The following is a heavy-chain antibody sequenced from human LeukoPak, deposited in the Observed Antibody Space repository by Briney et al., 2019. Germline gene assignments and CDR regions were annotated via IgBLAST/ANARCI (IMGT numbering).Heavy chain of an antibody. CDR3: VRDGVGATTYFGYFDH. V-gene: IGHV3-33*01. D-gene: IGHD1-26*01. J-gene: IGHJ4*02. CDR2: IRFDGSNI. Sequence: PGGSLRLSCAASGISFSAHGMHWVRQAPGKGLEWVAIIRFDGSNIHYADSVKGRSTISRDNSKNTLYLQMNSLRAEDTAVYYCVRDGVGATTYFGYFDHWGQGNLVTVSS. CDR1: GISFSAHG.